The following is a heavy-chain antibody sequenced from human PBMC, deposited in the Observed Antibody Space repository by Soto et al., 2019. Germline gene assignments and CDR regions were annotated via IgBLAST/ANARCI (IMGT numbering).Heavy chain of an antibody. V-gene: IGHV3-30-3*01. CDR2: ISNDGNRQ. J-gene: IGHJ3*02. D-gene: IGHD5-18*01. Sequence: SCKASGYTFTSYYMHWVRQAPGKGLEWVAAISNDGNRQLYADSVKDRFTISRDNSRNTLDLQMNNLRTEDTGVYFCARDIYSYGSVGTPDIWG. CDR3: ARDIYSYGSVGTPDI. CDR1: GYTFTSYY.